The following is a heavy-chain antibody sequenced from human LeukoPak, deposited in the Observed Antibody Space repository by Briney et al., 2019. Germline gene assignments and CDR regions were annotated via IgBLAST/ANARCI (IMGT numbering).Heavy chain of an antibody. V-gene: IGHV1-2*02. Sequence: ASVKVSCKSSGYTFTVYYMHWVRQAPGQGLEWMGWINPNSGGTNYAQKFQGRVTMTRDTSISTAYMELSRLRSDDTAVYYCARAPPAGYFDYWGQGTLVTVSS. CDR2: INPNSGGT. J-gene: IGHJ4*02. CDR3: ARAPPAGYFDY. CDR1: GYTFTVYY.